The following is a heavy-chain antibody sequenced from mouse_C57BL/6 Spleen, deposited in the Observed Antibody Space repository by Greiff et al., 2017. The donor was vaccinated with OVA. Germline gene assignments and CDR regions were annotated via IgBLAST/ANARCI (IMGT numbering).Heavy chain of an antibody. V-gene: IGHV5-17*01. D-gene: IGHD1-1*02. CDR3: ARDYGHMDY. CDR2: ISSGSSTI. Sequence: EVQLVESGGGLVKPGGSLKLSCAASGFTFSDYGMHWVRQAPEKGLEWVAYISSGSSTIYYADTVKGRFTISRDNAKNTLFLQMTSLRSEDTAMYYCARDYGHMDYWGQGTSVTVSS. CDR1: GFTFSDYG. J-gene: IGHJ4*01.